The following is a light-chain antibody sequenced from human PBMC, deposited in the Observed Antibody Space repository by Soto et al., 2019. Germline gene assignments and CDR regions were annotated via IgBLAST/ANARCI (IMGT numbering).Light chain of an antibody. CDR1: QSVSSSY. Sequence: EIVLTQSPGTLSLSPGERATLSCRASQSVSSSYLAWYQQKPGQAPRLLIYGASSRATGIPDRFSCSGSGTDFPLTISRLEPEDFAVYYCQQYGSSPYTFGQGTKLEIK. V-gene: IGKV3-20*01. CDR2: GAS. J-gene: IGKJ2*01. CDR3: QQYGSSPYT.